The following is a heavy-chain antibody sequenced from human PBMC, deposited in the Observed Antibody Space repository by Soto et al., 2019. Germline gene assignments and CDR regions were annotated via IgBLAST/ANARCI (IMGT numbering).Heavy chain of an antibody. CDR3: ARLRLVSPADDD. CDR1: VDPLTDTS. Sequence: TPFHVSCQAFVDPLTDTSLDGLRQPHGQGCESMGWNNPNTGDTNYAQKFQGRVTMTRDTSISTAYMELRSLTSDDTAMYYCARLRLVSPADDDWGQGTLVTVSS. J-gene: IGHJ4*02. D-gene: IGHD2-21*01. V-gene: IGHV1-2*02. CDR2: NNPNTGDT.